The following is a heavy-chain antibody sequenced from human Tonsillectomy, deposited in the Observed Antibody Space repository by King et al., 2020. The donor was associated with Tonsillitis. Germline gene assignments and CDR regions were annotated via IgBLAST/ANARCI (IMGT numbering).Heavy chain of an antibody. D-gene: IGHD4-17*01. J-gene: IGHJ4*02. V-gene: IGHV3-23*04. CDR2: ISGSCGST. Sequence: VQLVESGGGLVQPGGSLRLSCAASGFTFSSYAMTWVRQAPGKGLEWVSAISGSCGSTYYADSVKGRFTISRENSKNTLYLQMNSLRDEDTAVYYCAKDDGVSYYFDSWGQGTLVTVSS. CDR1: GFTFSSYA. CDR3: AKDDGVSYYFDS.